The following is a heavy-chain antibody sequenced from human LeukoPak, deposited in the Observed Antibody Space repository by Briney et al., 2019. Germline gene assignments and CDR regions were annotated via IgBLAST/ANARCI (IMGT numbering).Heavy chain of an antibody. J-gene: IGHJ6*02. CDR3: TRDLMDYDVSTGLHHYYMDV. CDR1: GFTFDDYA. V-gene: IGHV3-9*01. Sequence: PGGSLRLSCAASGFTFDDYAMHWVRQAPGKGLEWVSGISWNSGSIGYADSVKGRFTISRDNAKNSLYLQMNTLRVDDTAVYYCTRDLMDYDVSTGLHHYYMDVWAKGPRSPSP. D-gene: IGHD3-9*01. CDR2: ISWNSGSI.